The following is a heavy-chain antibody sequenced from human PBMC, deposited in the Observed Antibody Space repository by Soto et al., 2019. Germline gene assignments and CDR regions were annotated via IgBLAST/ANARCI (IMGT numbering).Heavy chain of an antibody. D-gene: IGHD2-15*01. Sequence: QVQLQQWGAGLLKSSETLSLTCAFYGASFSGHYWSWIRQAPGKGLEWIGEINHRGTTNYNPPLKGQVTIPADTAKTQFSLKLSSVPAADTAVYFCARGVEMAATSFDHWAQGTLVSVSS. CDR3: ARGVEMAATSFDH. CDR2: INHRGTT. J-gene: IGHJ4*02. V-gene: IGHV4-34*02. CDR1: GASFSGHY.